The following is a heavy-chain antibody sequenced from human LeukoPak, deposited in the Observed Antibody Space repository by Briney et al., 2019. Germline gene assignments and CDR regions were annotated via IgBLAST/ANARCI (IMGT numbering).Heavy chain of an antibody. V-gene: IGHV4-34*01. Sequence: PSETLSLTCAVYGGSFSGYYWSWIRQPPGKGLEWIGEINHSGSTNYNPSLKSRVTTSVDTSKNQSSLKLSSVTAADTAVYYCARVLEGSSGQHWYFDLWGRGTLVTVSS. J-gene: IGHJ2*01. CDR3: ARVLEGSSGQHWYFDL. D-gene: IGHD6-19*01. CDR1: GGSFSGYY. CDR2: INHSGST.